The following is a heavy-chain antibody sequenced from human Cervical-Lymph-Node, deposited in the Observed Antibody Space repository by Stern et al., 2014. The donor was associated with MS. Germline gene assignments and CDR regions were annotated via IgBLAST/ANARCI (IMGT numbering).Heavy chain of an antibody. CDR3: AKDLRGGYNYLYGMDV. Sequence: VQLVESGGGVVQPGTSLRLSCTGSRFTFRSYGIHWVRQAPGKGLEWVSVTSYDGGNRQYADSVKGLFTISRDNSKNTVYLHLNSLRPEDTGVYHCAKDLRGGYNYLYGMDVWGQGTTVTVS. D-gene: IGHD5-18*01. CDR1: RFTFRSYG. V-gene: IGHV3-30*18. CDR2: TSYDGGNR. J-gene: IGHJ6*02.